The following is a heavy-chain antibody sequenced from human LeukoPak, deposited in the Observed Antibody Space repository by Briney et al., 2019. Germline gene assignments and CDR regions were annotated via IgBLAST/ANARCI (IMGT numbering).Heavy chain of an antibody. CDR2: IYYSGST. J-gene: IGHJ4*02. CDR3: AREQQLGFDY. CDR1: GDSISSTNYY. V-gene: IGHV4-39*07. Sequence: SETLSLTCTVSGDSISSTNYYWGWIRQPPGKGLEWIGSIYYSGSTFNNPSLKSRVTISVDTSKNQFSLKVSSVTAADTAVYYCAREQQLGFDYWGQGTLVTVSS. D-gene: IGHD6-13*01.